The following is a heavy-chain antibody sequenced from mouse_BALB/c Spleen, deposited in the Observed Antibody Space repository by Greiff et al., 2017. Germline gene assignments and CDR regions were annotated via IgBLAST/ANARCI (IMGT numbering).Heavy chain of an antibody. CDR3: ARRAIYYDYDDY. CDR2: ISYSGST. J-gene: IGHJ2*01. Sequence: EVKLVESGPGLVKPSQSLSLTCTVTGYSITSDYAWNWIRQFPGNKLEWMGYISYSGSTSYNPSLKSRISITRDTSKNQFFLQLNSVTTEDTATYYCARRAIYYDYDDYWGQGTTLTVSS. V-gene: IGHV3-2*02. D-gene: IGHD2-4*01. CDR1: GYSITSDYA.